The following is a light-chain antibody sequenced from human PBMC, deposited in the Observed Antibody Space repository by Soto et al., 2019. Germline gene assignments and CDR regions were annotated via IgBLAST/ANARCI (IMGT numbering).Light chain of an antibody. V-gene: IGKV3-20*01. J-gene: IGKJ2*01. CDR3: QQYASSPVYT. Sequence: EIVLTQSPGTLSLSPGERATLSCRASQSVSSSYLAWYQHKPGQAPRLLIYGASSRATGIPDRFSGSGSGTDFTLTISRREPEDFAVYYCQQYASSPVYTFGQGTKLEIK. CDR1: QSVSSSY. CDR2: GAS.